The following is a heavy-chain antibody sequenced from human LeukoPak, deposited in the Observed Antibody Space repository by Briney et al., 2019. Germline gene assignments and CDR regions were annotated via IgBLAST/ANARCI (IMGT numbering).Heavy chain of an antibody. J-gene: IGHJ5*02. CDR2: IYYSGST. CDR3: ARAGWGVTGWFDP. CDR1: GGSISSSSYY. Sequence: SETLSLTCTVSGGSISSSSYYWGWIRQPPGKGLEWIGSIYYSGSTYYNPSLKSRVTISVDTSKNQFSLKLSSVTAADTAVYYRARAGWGVTGWFDPWGQGTLVTVSS. D-gene: IGHD6-19*01. V-gene: IGHV4-39*01.